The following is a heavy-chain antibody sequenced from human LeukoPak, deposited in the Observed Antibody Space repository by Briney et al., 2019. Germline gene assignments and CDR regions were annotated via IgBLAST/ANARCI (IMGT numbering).Heavy chain of an antibody. CDR2: ISYSGST. CDR3: ARAPERWYSYGSYTYYYMDV. D-gene: IGHD5-18*01. CDR1: GGSISSYY. Sequence: SETLSLTCTVSGGSISSYYWNWIRQPPGKGLEWIGSISYSGSTKYNPSLKSRVTISVDTSKNQISLKLSSVTAADTTVYYCARAPERWYSYGSYTYYYMDVWGKGTTVTVSS. V-gene: IGHV4-59*01. J-gene: IGHJ6*03.